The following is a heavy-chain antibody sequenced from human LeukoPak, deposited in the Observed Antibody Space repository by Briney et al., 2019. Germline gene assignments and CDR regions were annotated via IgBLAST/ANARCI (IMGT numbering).Heavy chain of an antibody. CDR2: IRPMTGDT. J-gene: IGHJ5*02. Sequence: ASVMVSCKASGYNFRAYYIHWVRQAPGQGLEWLGYIRPMTGDTNYAQKFQDRVTFSMDTSTATAYMELRSLRSDDTAFYYCGRGVQSLDPWGQGTLVTVSS. CDR1: GYNFRAYY. CDR3: GRGVQSLDP. V-gene: IGHV1-2*02.